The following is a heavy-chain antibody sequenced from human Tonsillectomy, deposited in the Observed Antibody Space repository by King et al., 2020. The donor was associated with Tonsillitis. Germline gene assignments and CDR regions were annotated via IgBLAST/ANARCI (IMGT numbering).Heavy chain of an antibody. J-gene: IGHJ4*02. D-gene: IGHD4-17*01. Sequence: GGGVGQPGGSLRLSCAASGFTFSSYAMSWVRQAPGKGLEWVSAISGSGVSTYYADSVKGRFTISRDTSKNTLYLQMNSLRAEDTAVYYCAKYVPHDYGDYGGIDYWGQGTLVTVSS. V-gene: IGHV3-23*01. CDR1: GFTFSSYA. CDR2: ISGSGVST. CDR3: AKYVPHDYGDYGGIDY.